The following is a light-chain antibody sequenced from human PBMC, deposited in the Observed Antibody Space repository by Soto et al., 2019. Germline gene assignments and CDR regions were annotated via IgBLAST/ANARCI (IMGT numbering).Light chain of an antibody. V-gene: IGKV1-5*01. CDR1: QSISSW. Sequence: DIQMTQSPSTLSASVGARAPITCRASQSISSWLAWYQQKPGKAPKLLIYDASSLESGVPSRFSGSGSGTEFTLTISRLEPEDFAVYYCQQFSSYPLTFGGGTKVDI. CDR3: QQFSSYPLT. J-gene: IGKJ4*01. CDR2: DAS.